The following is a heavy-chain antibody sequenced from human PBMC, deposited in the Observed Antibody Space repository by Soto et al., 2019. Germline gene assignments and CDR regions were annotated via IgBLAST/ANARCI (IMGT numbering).Heavy chain of an antibody. CDR1: GFTFRSYA. CDR3: AKDPRISSSPNWFDP. CDR2: IGGSGGST. J-gene: IGHJ5*02. Sequence: GGSLRLSCAASGFTFRSYAMSWVRQAPGKGLEWVSAIGGSGGSTYYADSVKGRFTISRDNSKNTLYLKMNSLRAEDTAVYYCAKDPRISSSPNWFDPWGQGTLVTVSS. V-gene: IGHV3-23*01. D-gene: IGHD1-20*01.